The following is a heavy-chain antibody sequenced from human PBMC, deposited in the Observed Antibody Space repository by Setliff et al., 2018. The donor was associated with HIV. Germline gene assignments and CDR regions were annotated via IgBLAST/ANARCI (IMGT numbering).Heavy chain of an antibody. V-gene: IGHV4-4*09. Sequence: SETLSLTCTVSGDTDFYWSWIRQSPGKGLEWIGYIHASGKANYNPSLKTRVTISLDTSKMQFSLRVTSVTAADTAVYYGATLDPSGGNFLAYWGQGTLVTVSS. CDR3: ATLDPSGGNFLAY. CDR1: GDTDFY. CDR2: IHASGKA. J-gene: IGHJ4*02. D-gene: IGHD2-21*02.